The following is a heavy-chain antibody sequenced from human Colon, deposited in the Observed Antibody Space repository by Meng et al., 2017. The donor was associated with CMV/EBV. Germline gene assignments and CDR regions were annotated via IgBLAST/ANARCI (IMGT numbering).Heavy chain of an antibody. CDR1: GFTFRDYY. CDR3: VRGHYDGA. Sequence: AGSLRLSCAASGFTFRDYYMNWVRQAPGKGLEWVANIQADGSETYYADSVKGRFIISRDNAKNSLFLQMNSLRVEDTAVYFCVRGHYDGAWGHGTLVTVSS. V-gene: IGHV3-7*04. D-gene: IGHD3-16*01. CDR2: IQADGSET. J-gene: IGHJ5*01.